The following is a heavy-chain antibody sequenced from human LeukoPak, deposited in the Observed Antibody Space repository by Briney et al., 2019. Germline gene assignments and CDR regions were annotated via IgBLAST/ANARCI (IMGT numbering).Heavy chain of an antibody. Sequence: SHTLSVTCALSGESVSSKNGAWDWNRQSRSRGVEWLGRTYYRSKWYTDYAVSMNGLITISPDTSKNQFSLQLYSVTPDDTAVYYCARDVGTSGWHTFDYWGQGTLVTVSS. CDR3: ARDVGTSGWHTFDY. CDR1: GESVSSKNGA. V-gene: IGHV6-1*01. J-gene: IGHJ4*02. CDR2: TYYRSKWYT. D-gene: IGHD6-19*01.